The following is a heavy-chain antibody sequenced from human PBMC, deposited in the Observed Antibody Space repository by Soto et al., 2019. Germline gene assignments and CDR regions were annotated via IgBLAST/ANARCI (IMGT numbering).Heavy chain of an antibody. V-gene: IGHV4-59*08. D-gene: IGHD3-22*01. CDR2: INYSGST. Sequence: SETLSLTCTVSGGSISSYYWSWIRQPPGKGLEWIGYINYSGSTNYNPSLKSRVTISVDTSKNQFSLKLSSVTAADTAVYYCASTRMMVAHFDYWGQGTLVTVSS. CDR1: GGSISSYY. J-gene: IGHJ4*02. CDR3: ASTRMMVAHFDY.